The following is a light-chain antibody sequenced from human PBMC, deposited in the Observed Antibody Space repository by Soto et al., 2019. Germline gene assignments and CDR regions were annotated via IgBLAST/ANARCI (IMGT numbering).Light chain of an antibody. V-gene: IGKV4-1*01. CDR3: QQYYSTLIT. CDR1: QSVLYSSNNKNY. Sequence: IVMTQSPDSLAVSLGERATINCKSSQSVLYSSNNKNYLAWYQQKPGQPPKLLIYWASTRKTGVPDRFSGSGSGTDFTLTISSLQAEDVAVYYCQQYYSTLITFGQGTRLEIK. CDR2: WAS. J-gene: IGKJ5*01.